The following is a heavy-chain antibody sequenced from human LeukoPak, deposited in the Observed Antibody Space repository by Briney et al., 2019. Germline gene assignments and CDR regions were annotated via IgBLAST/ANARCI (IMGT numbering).Heavy chain of an antibody. Sequence: PGGSLRLSCAASGFTFSSYSMNWVRQAPGKGLEWVSYISSSSSTIYYADSVKGRFTISRDNSKNTLYLQMNSLRAGDTAVYYCAKPSPWLDYWGQGTLVTVSS. V-gene: IGHV3-48*01. CDR2: ISSSSSTI. J-gene: IGHJ4*02. CDR3: AKPSPWLDY. D-gene: IGHD5-12*01. CDR1: GFTFSSYS.